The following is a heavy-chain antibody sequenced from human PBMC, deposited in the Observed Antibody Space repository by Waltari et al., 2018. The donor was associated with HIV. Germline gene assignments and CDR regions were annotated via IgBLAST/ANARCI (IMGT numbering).Heavy chain of an antibody. CDR3: AREVGYSSSWGY. CDR2: VNPNSGGT. J-gene: IGHJ4*02. Sequence: QVQLVQSGAEVKKPGASVKVSCTASGYTFTGYYIHWVRQAPGQGLEWMGWVNPNSGGTNYAQKFQGRVTMTRDTSISTAYMDLGRLRSDDTAIYYCAREVGYSSSWGYWGQGTLVTVSS. V-gene: IGHV1-2*02. CDR1: GYTFTGYY. D-gene: IGHD6-13*01.